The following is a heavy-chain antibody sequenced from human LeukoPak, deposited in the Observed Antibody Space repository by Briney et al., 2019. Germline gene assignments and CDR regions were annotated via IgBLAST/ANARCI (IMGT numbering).Heavy chain of an antibody. Sequence: GGSLRLSCAASGFTFTSYWIHWVRQVPGKGLEWVSRIDGDGSSRSYADSVQGRFTISRDNSKNTLYLQMNSLRAEDTAVYYCARSLYSFYYMDVWGKGTTVTVSS. CDR2: IDGDGSSR. CDR1: GFTFTSYW. J-gene: IGHJ6*03. CDR3: ARSLYSFYYMDV. V-gene: IGHV3-74*01. D-gene: IGHD4-11*01.